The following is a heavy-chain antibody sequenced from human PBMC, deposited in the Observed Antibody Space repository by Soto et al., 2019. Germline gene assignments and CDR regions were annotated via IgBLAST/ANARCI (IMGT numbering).Heavy chain of an antibody. CDR3: ARQIYDSDTGPNFQYYFDS. V-gene: IGHV5-10-1*01. J-gene: IGHJ4*02. CDR2: IDPSDSQT. CDR1: GYNFAGYW. D-gene: IGHD3-22*01. Sequence: GESLKISCKGSGYNFAGYWITWVRQKPGKGLEWMGRIDPSDSQTYYSPSFRGHVTISVTKSITTVFLQWSSLRASDTAMYYCARQIYDSDTGPNFQYYFDSWGQGTPVTAPQ.